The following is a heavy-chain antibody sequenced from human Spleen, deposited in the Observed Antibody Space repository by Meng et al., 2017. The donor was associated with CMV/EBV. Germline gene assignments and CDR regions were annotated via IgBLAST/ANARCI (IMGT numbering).Heavy chain of an antibody. D-gene: IGHD3-3*01. V-gene: IGHV3-30*04. J-gene: IGHJ4*02. CDR3: ARDRPITIFDY. CDR1: GFTFSSYA. CDR2: ISYDGSNK. Sequence: GESLKISCAASGFTFSSYAMHWVRQAPGKGLEWVAVISYDGSNKYYADSVKGRFTISRDNAKNSLYLQMNSLRAEDTAVYYCARDRPITIFDYWGQGILVTVSS.